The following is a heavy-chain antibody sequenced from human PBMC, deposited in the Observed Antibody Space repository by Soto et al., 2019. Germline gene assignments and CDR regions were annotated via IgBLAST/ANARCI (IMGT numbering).Heavy chain of an antibody. D-gene: IGHD4-17*01. CDR3: ATTLQTTVTTIEYFQH. V-gene: IGHV1-18*01. CDR1: GYTFTSYG. J-gene: IGHJ1*01. CDR2: ISAYNGNT. Sequence: QVQLVQSGAEVKKPGASVKVSCKASGYTFTSYGITWVRQAPGQGLEWMGWISAYNGNTNYAQKLQGRVTMTTDTSTSTAYMELRSLRSDDTAVYYCATTLQTTVTTIEYFQHWGQGTLVTVSS.